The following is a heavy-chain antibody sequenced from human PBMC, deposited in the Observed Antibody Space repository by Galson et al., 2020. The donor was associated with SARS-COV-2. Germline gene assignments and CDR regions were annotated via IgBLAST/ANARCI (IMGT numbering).Heavy chain of an antibody. J-gene: IGHJ4*02. CDR3: ARDCRSTTCYDHRDY. D-gene: IGHD2-2*01. V-gene: IGHV1-18*01. Sequence: ASVKVSCKTSGYSFTSFGLTWVRQAPGQGIEWMGWISGDNDNTYYAQTFQGRVTMTTDTSTSTAYMELRSLRSDDTAVYYCARDCRSTTCYDHRDYWGQGTLVAVSS. CDR2: ISGDNDNT. CDR1: GYSFTSFG.